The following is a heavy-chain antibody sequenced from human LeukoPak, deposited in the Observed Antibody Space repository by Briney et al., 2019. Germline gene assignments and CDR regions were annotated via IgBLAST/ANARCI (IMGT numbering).Heavy chain of an antibody. D-gene: IGHD4-17*01. CDR1: GFTFSSYS. CDR3: AKDQYGDYGAN. CDR2: ISSSSSYI. J-gene: IGHJ4*02. V-gene: IGHV3-21*04. Sequence: GGSLRLSCAASGFTFSSYSMNWVRQAPGKGLEWVSSISSSSSYIYYADSVKGRFTISRDNSKNTLYLQMNSLRAEDTAVYYCAKDQYGDYGANWGQGTLVTVSS.